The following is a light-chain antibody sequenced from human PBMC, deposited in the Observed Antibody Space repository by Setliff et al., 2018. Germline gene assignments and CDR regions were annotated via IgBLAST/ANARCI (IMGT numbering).Light chain of an antibody. J-gene: IGLJ2*01. V-gene: IGLV2-14*03. CDR2: GVS. CDR1: SNDVGSYDL. CDR3: QSYDRSVSSSI. Sequence: QSALTQPASVSGSPGQSITISCSGTSNDVGSYDLVSWYQQHPGKAPKLIIYGVSDRPSGVSSRFSGSKSGSSASLAINGLQAEDEADYYCQSYDRSVSSSIFGGGTKVTV.